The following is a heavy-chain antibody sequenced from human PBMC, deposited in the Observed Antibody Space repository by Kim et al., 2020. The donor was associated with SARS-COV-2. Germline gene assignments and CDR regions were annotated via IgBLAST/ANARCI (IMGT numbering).Heavy chain of an antibody. V-gene: IGHV3-30*01. J-gene: IGHJ4*02. CDR3: ARDTSVYSSGSYCFDY. Sequence: SVKGRFTISRDNSKNTLYLQMNSLRAEDTAVYYCARDTSVYSSGSYCFDYWGQGTLVTVSS. D-gene: IGHD6-19*01.